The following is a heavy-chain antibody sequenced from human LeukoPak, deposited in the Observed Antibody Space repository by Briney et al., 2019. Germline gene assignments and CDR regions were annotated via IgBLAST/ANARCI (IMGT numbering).Heavy chain of an antibody. J-gene: IGHJ4*02. CDR3: AREKFLSSGWYLGIDY. V-gene: IGHV6-1*01. D-gene: IGHD6-19*01. Sequence: SQTLSLTCAISGDSVSSNSAAWNWIRQSPSRGLEWLGRTYYRSKWYNDYAVSVKSRITINPDTSKNQFSLQLNSVTPEDTDVYYCAREKFLSSGWYLGIDYWGQGTLVTVSS. CDR2: TYYRSKWYN. CDR1: GDSVSSNSAA.